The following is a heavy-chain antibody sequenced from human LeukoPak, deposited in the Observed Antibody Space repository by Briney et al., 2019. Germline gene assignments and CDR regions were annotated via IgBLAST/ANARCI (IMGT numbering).Heavy chain of an antibody. D-gene: IGHD3-3*01. Sequence: SVKVSCKASGGTFSSYAISWVRQAPGQGLEWMGGIIPNFGTVNYAQKFQGRVTITADKSTSTAYMELSSLRSEDTAVYYCARSLFRFLEWSYRSYYYYYMDVWGKGTTVTVSS. V-gene: IGHV1-69*06. CDR3: ARSLFRFLEWSYRSYYYYYMDV. CDR1: GGTFSSYA. J-gene: IGHJ6*03. CDR2: IIPNFGTV.